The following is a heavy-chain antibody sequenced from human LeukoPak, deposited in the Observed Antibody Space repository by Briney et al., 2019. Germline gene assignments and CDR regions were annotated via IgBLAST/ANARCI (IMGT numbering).Heavy chain of an antibody. J-gene: IGHJ4*02. Sequence: GGSLRLSCAASGFTFSSYWMGWVRQAPGKGLEWVANIKQDGSEKYYVDSVKGRFTISRDNAKNSLYLQMNSLRAEDTAVYYCTREGIAAHYDYWGQGTLVTVSS. CDR3: TREGIAAHYDY. CDR1: GFTFSSYW. V-gene: IGHV3-7*01. D-gene: IGHD6-13*01. CDR2: IKQDGSEK.